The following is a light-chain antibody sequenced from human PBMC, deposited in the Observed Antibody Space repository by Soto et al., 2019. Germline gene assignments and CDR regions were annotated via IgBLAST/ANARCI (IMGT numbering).Light chain of an antibody. Sequence: EIVLTQSPGTLSFSPGERATLSCRASQSVNSRLAWYQHKPGQAPRLLISGASSRATGIPDRFSGSGSATDFTLTISRLEPEDFALYYCQHYGRSPITFGQGTRLEIK. CDR1: QSVNSR. CDR3: QHYGRSPIT. J-gene: IGKJ5*01. V-gene: IGKV3-20*01. CDR2: GAS.